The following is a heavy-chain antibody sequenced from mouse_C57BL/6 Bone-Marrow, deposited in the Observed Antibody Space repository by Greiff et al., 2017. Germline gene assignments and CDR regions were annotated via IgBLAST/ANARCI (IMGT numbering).Heavy chain of an antibody. Sequence: QVQLKQSGAELVMPGASVKLSCKASGYTFTSYWMHWVKQRPGQGLEWIGEIDPSDSYTNYNQKFKGKSKLTVDKSSSTAYMQLSSLTSEDSAVYYCARDGSSYDWFAYWGQGTLVTVSA. J-gene: IGHJ3*01. CDR1: GYTFTSYW. CDR2: IDPSDSYT. V-gene: IGHV1-69*01. CDR3: ARDGSSYDWFAY. D-gene: IGHD1-1*01.